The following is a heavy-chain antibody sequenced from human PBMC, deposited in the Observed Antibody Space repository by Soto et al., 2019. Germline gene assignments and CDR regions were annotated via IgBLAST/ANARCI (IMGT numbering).Heavy chain of an antibody. CDR2: ISGSGSSK. D-gene: IGHD2-2*01. CDR1: GFTFSSYA. CDR3: ARGDALIYFDY. Sequence: EVQLLESGGSLVQPGGSLRLSCVASGFTFSSYAMSWVRQAPGKGLGWVSGISGSGSSKYYADSVKGRFTISRDNSKNTLYLQMRSLRVEDTAVYYCARGDALIYFDYWGQGTLVTVSS. J-gene: IGHJ4*02. V-gene: IGHV3-23*01.